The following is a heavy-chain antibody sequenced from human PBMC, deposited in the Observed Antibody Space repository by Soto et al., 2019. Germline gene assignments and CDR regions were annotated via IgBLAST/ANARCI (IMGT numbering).Heavy chain of an antibody. J-gene: IGHJ4*02. CDR3: ARDFGYGYSLDY. Sequence: GGSLRLSCVASGFSFSNYNMNWVRQAPGKGLEWVSYITDSSDTVHYADSVRGRFTISRDNAESSLYLQMNSLRDEDTAVYFWARDFGYGYSLDYWGRGTLVTV. CDR1: GFSFSNYN. V-gene: IGHV3-48*02. CDR2: ITDSSDTV. D-gene: IGHD5-18*01.